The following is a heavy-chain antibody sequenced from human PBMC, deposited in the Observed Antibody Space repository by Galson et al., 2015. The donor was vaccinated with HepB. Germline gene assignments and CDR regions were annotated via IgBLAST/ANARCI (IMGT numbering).Heavy chain of an antibody. CDR3: VRVDYGDYHFDY. D-gene: IGHD4-17*01. Sequence: SETLSLTCTVSGYSISSGYYWGWIRQPPGKGLEWIGSIYQSGTTYYNPSLKSRVTISVDTSKNQFSLKVSSVTAADTAVYYCVRVDYGDYHFDYWGQGTLVTVSS. CDR2: IYQSGTT. J-gene: IGHJ4*02. V-gene: IGHV4-38-2*02. CDR1: GYSISSGYY.